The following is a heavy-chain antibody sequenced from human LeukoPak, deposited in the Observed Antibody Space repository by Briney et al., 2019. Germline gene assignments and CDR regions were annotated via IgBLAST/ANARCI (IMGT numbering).Heavy chain of an antibody. D-gene: IGHD2-15*01. CDR2: IHSDGSST. CDR1: GFTFSSYW. J-gene: IGHJ5*02. Sequence: GGSLRLSCAASGFTFSSYWMHWVRHAPGKGLVWVSRIHSDGSSTSYADSVKGRFTISRDNAKNTLYLQMNSLRAEDTAVYYCARVATTHCSGGNCYSLGDWFDPWGQGTLVTVSS. V-gene: IGHV3-74*01. CDR3: ARVATTHCSGGNCYSLGDWFDP.